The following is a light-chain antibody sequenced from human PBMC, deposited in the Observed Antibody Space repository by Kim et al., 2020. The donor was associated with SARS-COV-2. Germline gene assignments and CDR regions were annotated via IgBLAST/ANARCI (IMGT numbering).Light chain of an antibody. Sequence: EIVLTQSPGTLSLSPGERATLSCRASQSITSNLAWYHQKPGQAPRLLIYGASTRATGIPDRFSGSGSGTDFTLTISRLEPEDFAVYYCQQYGSSPLYSLGQGTKLEI. CDR1: QSITSN. V-gene: IGKV3-20*01. CDR3: QQYGSSPLYS. CDR2: GAS. J-gene: IGKJ2*03.